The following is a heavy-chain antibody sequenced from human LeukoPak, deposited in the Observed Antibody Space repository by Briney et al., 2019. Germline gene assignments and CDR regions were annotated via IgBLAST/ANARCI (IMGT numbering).Heavy chain of an antibody. CDR1: GFTFSGSG. Sequence: PGGSLRLSCATSGFTFSGSGVHWVRQASGKGLEWVGRIRNKANSYATAYAESVKGRFTISRDNAKNSLYLQMNSLRAEDTAVYYCARARAAGRLIFDYWGQGTLVTVSS. CDR2: IRNKANSYAT. J-gene: IGHJ4*02. CDR3: ARARAAGRLIFDY. V-gene: IGHV3-73*01. D-gene: IGHD6-13*01.